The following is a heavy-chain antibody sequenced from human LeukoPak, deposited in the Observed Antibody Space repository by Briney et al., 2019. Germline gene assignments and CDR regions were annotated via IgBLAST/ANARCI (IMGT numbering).Heavy chain of an antibody. CDR3: ARDPRWLTPDCTSTSCYENYFDP. D-gene: IGHD2-2*01. CDR2: IHHSGSA. J-gene: IGHJ5*02. CDR1: GYSISSGYQ. V-gene: IGHV4-38-2*02. Sequence: PSETLSLTCGVSGYSISSGYQWAWIRQSPGKGLEWIGSIHHSGSAHYNPSLKSRVTISVETSKNQFSLNMYSVTAADTAVYYCARDPRWLTPDCTSTSCYENYFDPWGQGILVTVSS.